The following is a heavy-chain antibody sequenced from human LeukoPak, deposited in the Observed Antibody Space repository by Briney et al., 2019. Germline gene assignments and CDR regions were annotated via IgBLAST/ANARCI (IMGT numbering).Heavy chain of an antibody. CDR1: GYSFTSYW. Sequence: GESLKISCKGSGYSFTSYWIGWVRQMPGKGLEWMGIIYPGDSDTRYSPSFQGQVTISADKSISTAYLQWSSLKASDTAMYYCARHRSLHSSGGRCCYGMDVWGQGTTVTVSS. CDR3: ARHRSLHSSGGRCCYGMDV. CDR2: IYPGDSDT. V-gene: IGHV5-51*01. D-gene: IGHD2-15*01. J-gene: IGHJ6*02.